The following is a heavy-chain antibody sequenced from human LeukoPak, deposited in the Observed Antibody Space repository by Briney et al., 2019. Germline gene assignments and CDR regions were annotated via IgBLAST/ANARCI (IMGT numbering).Heavy chain of an antibody. Sequence: GGSLRLSCAASGFTFSSYAMSWVRQAPGKGLEWVSAISGSGGSTYYADPVKGRFTISRDNSKNTLYLQMNSLRAEDTAVYYCAKGEYYDYVWDNYGMDVWGQGTTVTVSS. CDR2: ISGSGGST. D-gene: IGHD3-16*01. CDR3: AKGEYYDYVWDNYGMDV. V-gene: IGHV3-23*01. CDR1: GFTFSSYA. J-gene: IGHJ6*02.